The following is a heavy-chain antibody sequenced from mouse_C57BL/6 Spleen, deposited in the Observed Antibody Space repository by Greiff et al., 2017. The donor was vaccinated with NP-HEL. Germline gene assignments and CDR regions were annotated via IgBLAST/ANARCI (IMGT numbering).Heavy chain of an antibody. J-gene: IGHJ2*01. Sequence: VQLQQSGAELVRPGASVTLSCKASGYTFTDYEMHWVKQTPVHGLEWIGAIDPETGGTAYNQKFKGKAILTADKSSSTAYMELRSLTSEDSAVYYCTNYGSSLYYFDYWGQGTTLTVS. CDR2: IDPETGGT. CDR3: TNYGSSLYYFDY. CDR1: GYTFTDYE. V-gene: IGHV1-15*01. D-gene: IGHD1-1*01.